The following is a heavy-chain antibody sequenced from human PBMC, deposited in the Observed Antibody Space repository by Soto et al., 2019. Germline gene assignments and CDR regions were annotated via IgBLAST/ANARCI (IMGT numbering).Heavy chain of an antibody. J-gene: IGHJ4*02. D-gene: IGHD6-6*01. V-gene: IGHV1-46*01. CDR2: INPSGGST. CDR1: GYTFTSYY. Sequence: ASVKVSCKASGYTFTSYYMHWVRQAPGQGLEWMGIINPSGGSTSYAQKFQGRVTMTRDTSTSTVYMELSSLRSEDTAVYYCARDHRSTAEYSSSSFYFDYWGQGTLVTVSS. CDR3: ARDHRSTAEYSSSSFYFDY.